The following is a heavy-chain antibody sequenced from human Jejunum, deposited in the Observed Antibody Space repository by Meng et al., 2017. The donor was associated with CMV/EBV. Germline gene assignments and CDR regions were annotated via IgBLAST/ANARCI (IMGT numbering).Heavy chain of an antibody. CDR1: DSMTSGYR. J-gene: IGHJ4*02. CDR3: ARGKGAYGNSGYYFES. V-gene: IGHV4-30-4*08. Sequence: DSMTSGYRWSWLRQPPGKGLEWIGYIFYSGSTHNNPSVEGRVTMSLDKSKNQFSLRLTSVTAADTAVYFCARGKGAYGNSGYYFESWGQGLLVTVSS. CDR2: IFYSGST. D-gene: IGHD3-22*01.